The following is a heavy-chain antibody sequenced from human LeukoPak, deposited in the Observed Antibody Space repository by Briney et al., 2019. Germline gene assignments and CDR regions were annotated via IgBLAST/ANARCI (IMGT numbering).Heavy chain of an antibody. CDR1: GFTFDDYA. CDR3: ARDRYYASENYLLFDC. Sequence: GGSLRLSCAASGFTFDDYAMHWVRQAPGKGLEWVSGISWNSGKIGYADSVKGRFTISRDNSKNTLYLQMNNLRAEDAAVYYCARDRYYASENYLLFDCWGQGTLVTVSS. V-gene: IGHV3-9*01. CDR2: ISWNSGKI. D-gene: IGHD3-10*01. J-gene: IGHJ4*02.